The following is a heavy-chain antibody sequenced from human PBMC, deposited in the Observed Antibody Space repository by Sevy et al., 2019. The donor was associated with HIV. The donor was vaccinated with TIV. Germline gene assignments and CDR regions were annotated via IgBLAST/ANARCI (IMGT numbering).Heavy chain of an antibody. Sequence: ASVKVSCKASGYTFTSYGISWVRQAPGQGLEWMGWISAYNGNTNYAQKLQGRVTMTTDTSTSTAYMELRSLRSDDTAVYYCARKNIVVVPADYYYYYMDVWGKGTTVTVSS. CDR2: ISAYNGNT. CDR1: GYTFTSYG. J-gene: IGHJ6*03. CDR3: ARKNIVVVPADYYYYYMDV. D-gene: IGHD2-2*01. V-gene: IGHV1-18*01.